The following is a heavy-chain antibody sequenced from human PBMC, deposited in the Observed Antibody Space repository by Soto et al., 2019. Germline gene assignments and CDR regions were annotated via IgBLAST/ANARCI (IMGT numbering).Heavy chain of an antibody. V-gene: IGHV4-30-4*01. CDR3: ARGPSTVTSPTEY. D-gene: IGHD4-4*01. Sequence: SETLSLTCTVSGGSISSGDYYWSWIRQPPGKGLEWIGYIYYSGSTYYNPSLKSRVTISVDTSKNQFSLKRSSVTAADTAVYYCARGPSTVTSPTEYWGRGTLVTVLL. CDR2: IYYSGST. CDR1: GGSISSGDYY. J-gene: IGHJ4*02.